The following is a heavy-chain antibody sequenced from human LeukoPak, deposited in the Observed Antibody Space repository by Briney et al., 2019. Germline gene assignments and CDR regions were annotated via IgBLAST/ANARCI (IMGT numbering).Heavy chain of an antibody. Sequence: SETLSLTCTVSGGSISSDYWSWGRQPLGKGLEWIGYIHYSGSTNYNASLKSRLTMSVDMSKNQFSLKLTSVTAADTAVYYCARLGRKTTVVPPDFDCWGQGTLVTVSS. V-gene: IGHV4-59*01. CDR2: IHYSGST. CDR3: ARLGRKTTVVPPDFDC. D-gene: IGHD4-23*01. J-gene: IGHJ4*02. CDR1: GGSISSDY.